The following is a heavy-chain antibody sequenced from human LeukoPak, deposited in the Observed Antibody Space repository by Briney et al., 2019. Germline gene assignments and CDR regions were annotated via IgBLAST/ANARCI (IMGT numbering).Heavy chain of an antibody. Sequence: GASVKVSCKASGYTFTDYYIHWVRQAPGRGLEWMGIINPSGGVTNYAQKFQGRVTMTRDTSTSTVYMELSSLRSGDTAVYYCARVEAVPGAGGSYFDYWGQGTLVTVSS. J-gene: IGHJ4*02. V-gene: IGHV1-46*01. CDR1: GYTFTDYY. CDR2: INPSGGVT. CDR3: ARVEAVPGAGGSYFDY. D-gene: IGHD6-19*01.